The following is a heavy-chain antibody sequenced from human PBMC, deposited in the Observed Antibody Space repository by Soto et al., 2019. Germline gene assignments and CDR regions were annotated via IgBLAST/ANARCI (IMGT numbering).Heavy chain of an antibody. CDR3: ASSTAPTIWQLVHPRLDP. D-gene: IGHD6-6*01. CDR1: GFTFSSYG. CDR2: IWYDGSNK. V-gene: IGHV3-33*01. J-gene: IGHJ5*02. Sequence: GGSLRLSCAASGFTFSSYGMHWVRQAPGKGLEWVAVIWYDGSNKYYADSVKGRFTIYRDNSDNTMYLQMNSLRAEDTAVYYCASSTAPTIWQLVHPRLDPWRQGTLVTVS.